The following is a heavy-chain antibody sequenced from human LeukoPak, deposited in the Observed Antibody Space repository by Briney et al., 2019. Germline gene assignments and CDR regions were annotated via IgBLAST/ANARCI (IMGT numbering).Heavy chain of an antibody. Sequence: SGTLSLTCVVFGGSMSSSNWWSWVRQPPGKGLEWIGEIYHSGSTNYNPSLKSRVTISVDKSKNQFSLKLSSVTAADTAVYYCARWYSSGWSHDYWGQGTLVTVSS. CDR1: GGSMSSSNW. D-gene: IGHD6-19*01. J-gene: IGHJ4*02. V-gene: IGHV4-4*02. CDR3: ARWYSSGWSHDY. CDR2: IYHSGST.